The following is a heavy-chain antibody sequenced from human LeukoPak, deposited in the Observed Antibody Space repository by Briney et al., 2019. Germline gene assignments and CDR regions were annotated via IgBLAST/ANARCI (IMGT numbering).Heavy chain of an antibody. Sequence: GGSLRLSCAASGFTFSSYWMHWDRQAPGKGLVWVSRISGDGSNSHYADSVKGRFTISRDNAENTLYLQMNSLRAEDTALYYCARTNYYFDNWGQGSLVTVSS. D-gene: IGHD5-24*01. J-gene: IGHJ4*02. CDR2: ISGDGSNS. CDR1: GFTFSSYW. CDR3: ARTNYYFDN. V-gene: IGHV3-74*01.